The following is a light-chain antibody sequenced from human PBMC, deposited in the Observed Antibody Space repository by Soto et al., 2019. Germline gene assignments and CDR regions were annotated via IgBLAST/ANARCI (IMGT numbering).Light chain of an antibody. J-gene: IGKJ2*01. V-gene: IGKV3-11*01. CDR2: DAS. CDR3: QQYPGT. Sequence: EIVLTQSPATLSLFPGERATLSCRASQSVSSFLAWYQQKPGQAPRLLIYDASNRATGIPARFRGSGSGTDFTLTISNLEPEDFATYYCQQYPGTFGQGTKLEIK. CDR1: QSVSSF.